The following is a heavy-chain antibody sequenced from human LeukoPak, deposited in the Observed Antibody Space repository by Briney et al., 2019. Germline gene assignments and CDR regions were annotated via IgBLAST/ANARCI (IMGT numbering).Heavy chain of an antibody. V-gene: IGHV3-23*01. Sequence: GGSLRLSCVVSGFTFSNYAMSWVRQAPGKGLEWVPAMSGGGGSTNYADSVKGRFTISRDNFKNTLYLQMNSLRAEDTAVYYCAKDRGVIFDSYFDYWGQGTLVTVSS. CDR2: MSGGGGST. CDR3: AKDRGVIFDSYFDY. D-gene: IGHD3/OR15-3a*01. J-gene: IGHJ4*02. CDR1: GFTFSNYA.